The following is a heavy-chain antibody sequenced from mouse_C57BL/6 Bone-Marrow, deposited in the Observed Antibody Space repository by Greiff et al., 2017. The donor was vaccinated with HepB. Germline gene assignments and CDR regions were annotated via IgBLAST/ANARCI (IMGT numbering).Heavy chain of an antibody. CDR2: ISYDGSN. V-gene: IGHV3-6*01. J-gene: IGHJ2*01. CDR1: GYSITSGYY. CDR3: AREDGYFDY. Sequence: EVHLVESGPGLVKPSQSLSLTCSVTGYSITSGYYWNWIRQFPGNKLEWMGYISYDGSNNYNPSLKNRISITRDTSKNQFFLKLNSVTTEDTATYYCAREDGYFDYWGQGTTLTVSS.